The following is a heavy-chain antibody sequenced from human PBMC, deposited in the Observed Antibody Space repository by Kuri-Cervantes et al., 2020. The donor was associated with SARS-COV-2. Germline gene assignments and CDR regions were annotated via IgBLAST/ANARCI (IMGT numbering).Heavy chain of an antibody. Sequence: SETLSLTCTVSGGSISSGDYYWNWLRQPPGKGLEWIGYIYYSGSTNYNPSLKSRVTISVDTSKNQFSLKLSSVTAADTAVYYCARGLRGTIFGVVIDYYYGMDVWGQGTTVTVSS. CDR1: GGSISSGDYY. CDR3: ARGLRGTIFGVVIDYYYGMDV. V-gene: IGHV4-61*08. J-gene: IGHJ6*02. D-gene: IGHD3-3*01. CDR2: IYYSGST.